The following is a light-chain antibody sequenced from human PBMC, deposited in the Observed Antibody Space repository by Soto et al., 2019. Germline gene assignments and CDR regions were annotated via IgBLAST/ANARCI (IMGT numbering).Light chain of an antibody. V-gene: IGKV1-9*01. J-gene: IGKJ4*01. CDR3: QQLERYPST. Sequence: IHLTRSPSSLSASVFYRVTITCLAIQGINSFLSLYQQKPGKAPKLLIYAASTLQSGVPSRFSGSGSGTDFTLTISSLQPEDFATYYCQQLERYPSTFGGGTKVDIK. CDR2: AAS. CDR1: QGINSF.